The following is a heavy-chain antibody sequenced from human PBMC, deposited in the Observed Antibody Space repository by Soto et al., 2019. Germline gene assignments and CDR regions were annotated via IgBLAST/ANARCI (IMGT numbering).Heavy chain of an antibody. CDR2: INHSGST. D-gene: IGHD5-12*01. J-gene: IGHJ4*02. CDR3: ASISGYDYGY. CDR1: GGSFSGYY. V-gene: IGHV4-34*01. Sequence: QVQLQQWGAGLLKPSETLSLTCAVYGGSFSGYYWSWIRQPPGKGLEWIGEINHSGSTNYNPSLKRRATTSVDPSKNQFSLKLSSVTAADTAVYYCASISGYDYGYWGQGTLVTVSS.